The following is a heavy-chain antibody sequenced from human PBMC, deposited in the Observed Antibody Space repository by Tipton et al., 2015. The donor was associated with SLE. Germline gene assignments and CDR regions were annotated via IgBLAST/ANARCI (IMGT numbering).Heavy chain of an antibody. CDR1: GGSFSGYY. Sequence: TLSLTCAVYGGSFSGYYWSWIRQPPGNGLELIGSIYYSGSTYYNPSLKSRVTISVDTSKNQFSLRLSSVTAADTAVYYCARGHDYIWGSYLSGDAFDIWGQGTMVAVSS. J-gene: IGHJ3*02. D-gene: IGHD3-16*02. V-gene: IGHV4-34*01. CDR3: ARGHDYIWGSYLSGDAFDI. CDR2: IYYSGST.